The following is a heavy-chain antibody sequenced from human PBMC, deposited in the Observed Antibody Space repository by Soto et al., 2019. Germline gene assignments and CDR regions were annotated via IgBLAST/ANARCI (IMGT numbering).Heavy chain of an antibody. CDR2: ISSSGSTI. Sequence: GESLRLSCAASGFTFSSYEMNWVRQAPGKGLEWVSYISSSGSTIYYADSVKGRFTISRDNAKNSLYLQMNSLRAEDTAVYYCARDRGGYSSSWYNPHGRHGAFDPWGQGTLVTVSS. D-gene: IGHD6-13*01. V-gene: IGHV3-48*03. CDR1: GFTFSSYE. J-gene: IGHJ5*02. CDR3: ARDRGGYSSSWYNPHGRHGAFDP.